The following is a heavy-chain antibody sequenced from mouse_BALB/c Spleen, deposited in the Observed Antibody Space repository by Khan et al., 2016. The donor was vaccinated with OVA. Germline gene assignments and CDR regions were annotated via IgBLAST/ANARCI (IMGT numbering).Heavy chain of an antibody. CDR2: IYPGNSDT. CDR1: GYSFITYW. Sequence: VQLQQSGTVLARPGASVKMSCKASGYSFITYWMHWVKQRPGPGLEWIGAIYPGNSDTSYNQKFKGKAKLTAVTSASTAYLELSSLTNEDSAVYYCTRWVRGFDYWGQGTTLTVSS. CDR3: TRWVRGFDY. V-gene: IGHV1-5*01. J-gene: IGHJ2*01.